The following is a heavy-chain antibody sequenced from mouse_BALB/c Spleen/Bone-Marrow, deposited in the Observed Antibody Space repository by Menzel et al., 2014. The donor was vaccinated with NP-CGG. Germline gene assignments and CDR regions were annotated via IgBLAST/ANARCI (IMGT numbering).Heavy chain of an antibody. Sequence: QVQLQQSGAELVRPGVSVKISCKGSGYTFTDYAVHWVKQSHAKSLEWIGVVSTYYGDATYNQKFKGKATMTVDKSSSTAYMELARLTSEDSAIYYCARDLDYWGQGTTLTVSS. V-gene: IGHV1S137*01. CDR1: GYTFTDYA. J-gene: IGHJ2*01. CDR3: ARDLDY. CDR2: VSTYYGDA.